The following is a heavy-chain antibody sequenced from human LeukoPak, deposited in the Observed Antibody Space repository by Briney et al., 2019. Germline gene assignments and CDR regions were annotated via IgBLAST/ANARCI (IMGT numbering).Heavy chain of an antibody. J-gene: IGHJ4*02. Sequence: GGSLRLSCVASGFTFSDHYMDWVRQAPGVGLEWIGRIRDKTNDYTTQYAASVKGRFTISRDNAKNSLYLQMNSLRAEDTAVYYCARGTEGFDYWGQGTLVTVSS. D-gene: IGHD1-14*01. CDR1: GFTFSDHY. CDR2: IRDKTNDYTT. V-gene: IGHV3-72*01. CDR3: ARGTEGFDY.